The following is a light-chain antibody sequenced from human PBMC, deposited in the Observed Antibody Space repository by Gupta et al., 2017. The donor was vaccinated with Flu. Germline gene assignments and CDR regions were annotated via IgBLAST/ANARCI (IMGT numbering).Light chain of an antibody. V-gene: IGLV1-40*01. CDR3: QSYDSSLSGSV. CDR1: TSNIGAGYD. CDR2: GNN. Sequence: QSVLTQPPAVSGAPGQRVTISCSGSTSNIGAGYDVHWYQQFPGTAPKFLIYGNNNRPSGVPDRISGSKSGTSASLTITGLRADDEADYYCQSYDSSLSGSVFGGGTKLTVL. J-gene: IGLJ2*01.